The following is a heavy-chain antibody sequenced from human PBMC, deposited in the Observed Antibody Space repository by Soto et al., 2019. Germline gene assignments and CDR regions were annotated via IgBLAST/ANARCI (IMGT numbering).Heavy chain of an antibody. Sequence: SETLSLTCAVYGWSFSGYYWSWIRQPPGKGLEWIGEINHSGSTNYNPSLKSRVTISVDTSKNQFSLKLSSVTAADTAVYYCARASISEWELLNWFDPWGQGTLVTVSS. V-gene: IGHV4-34*01. CDR3: ARASISEWELLNWFDP. CDR1: GWSFSGYY. D-gene: IGHD1-26*01. J-gene: IGHJ5*02. CDR2: INHSGST.